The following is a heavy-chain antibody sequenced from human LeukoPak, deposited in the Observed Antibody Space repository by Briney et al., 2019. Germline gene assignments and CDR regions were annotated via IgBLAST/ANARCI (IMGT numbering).Heavy chain of an antibody. D-gene: IGHD3-10*02. CDR1: GFTFSDYY. J-gene: IGHJ6*04. CDR3: AELGITMIGGV. Sequence: KAGGALRLSCAGSGFTFSDYYMSWVGQAPGKGLEWVSYISSSGSTIYYADSVKGRFTISRDNAKKSLYLQMNSLRAEDTAVYYCAELGITMIGGVWGKGTTVTISS. V-gene: IGHV3-11*04. CDR2: ISSSGSTI.